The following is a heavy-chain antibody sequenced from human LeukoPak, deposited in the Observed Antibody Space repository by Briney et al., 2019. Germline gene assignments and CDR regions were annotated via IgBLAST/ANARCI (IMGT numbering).Heavy chain of an antibody. D-gene: IGHD5-12*01. J-gene: IGHJ6*03. CDR1: GGSISSSNW. V-gene: IGHV4-4*02. CDR3: ARRRGYSGDDFDYYYMDV. Sequence: SETLSLTCAVSGGSISSSNWWSWVRQSPGKGLEWIGEIYPSGSPSYNPSLKSRVSISVDKSKNQLSLKLSSVTAADTAVYYCARRRGYSGDDFDYYYMDVWGKGTTVTVSS. CDR2: IYPSGSP.